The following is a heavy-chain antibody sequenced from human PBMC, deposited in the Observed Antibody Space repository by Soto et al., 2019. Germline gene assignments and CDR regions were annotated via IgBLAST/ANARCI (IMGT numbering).Heavy chain of an antibody. CDR2: ISGSGSST. CDR3: ARRTNGYFGY. D-gene: IGHD2-8*01. J-gene: IGHJ4*02. CDR1: GFTFGSYA. Sequence: GGSLRLSCAASGFTFGSYAMSWVRQAPGKGLEWVSTISGSGSSTYYPDSVKGRFTISRDNSKNTLYLQLNSLRAEDTAIYCCARRTNGYFGYWGQGALVTVSS. V-gene: IGHV3-23*01.